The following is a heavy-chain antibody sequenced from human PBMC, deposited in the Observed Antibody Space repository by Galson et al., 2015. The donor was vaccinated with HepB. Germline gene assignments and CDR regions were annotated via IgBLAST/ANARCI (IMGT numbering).Heavy chain of an antibody. CDR2: IKSKTDGGTT. CDR3: TTDGYYYDSSGTGASG. J-gene: IGHJ4*02. Sequence: SLRLSCAASGFTFSNAWMSWVRQAPGKGLEWVGRIKSKTDGGTTDYAAPVKGRFTISRDDSKNTLYLQMNSLKTEDTAVYYCTTDGYYYDSSGTGASGWGQGTLVAVSS. V-gene: IGHV3-15*01. CDR1: GFTFSNAW. D-gene: IGHD3-22*01.